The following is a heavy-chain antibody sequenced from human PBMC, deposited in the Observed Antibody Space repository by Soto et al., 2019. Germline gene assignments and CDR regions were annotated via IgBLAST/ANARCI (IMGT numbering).Heavy chain of an antibody. V-gene: IGHV4-34*01. CDR3: ARGGSSWYPNWFDP. J-gene: IGHJ5*02. D-gene: IGHD6-13*01. CDR1: GGSFSGYY. CDR2: INHSGST. Sequence: QVQLQQWGAGLLKPSETLSLTCAVYGGSFSGYYWSWIRQPPGKGLEWIGEINHSGSTNYNPSLKIRVTISVDTSKNQFSLKLSSVTAADTAVYYCARGGSSWYPNWFDPWGQGTLVTVSS.